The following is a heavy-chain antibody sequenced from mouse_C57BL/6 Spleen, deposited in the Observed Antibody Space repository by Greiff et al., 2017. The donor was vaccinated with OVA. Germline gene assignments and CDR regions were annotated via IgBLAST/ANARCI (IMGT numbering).Heavy chain of an antibody. CDR1: GFTFSSYG. V-gene: IGHV5-6*01. J-gene: IGHJ3*01. CDR2: ISSGGSYT. CDR3: ERQVELSWFAY. Sequence: EVKLVESGGDLVKPGGSLKLSCAASGFTFSSYGMSWVRQTPDKRLEWVATISSGGSYTYYPDSVKGRFTISRDNAKNTLYLQMSSLKSEDTAMYYCERQVELSWFAYWGQGTLVTVSA. D-gene: IGHD1-1*02.